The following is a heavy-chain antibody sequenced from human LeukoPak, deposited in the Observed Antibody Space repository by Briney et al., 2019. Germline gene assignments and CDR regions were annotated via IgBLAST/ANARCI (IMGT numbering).Heavy chain of an antibody. V-gene: IGHV3-48*02. CDR1: GFTFSSYS. CDR2: ISSSSSTI. CDR3: AREGYSGSYYSHDAFDI. Sequence: GGSLRLSCAASGFTFSSYSMNWVRQAPGKGLEWVSYISSSSSTIYYADSVKGRSTISRDNAKNSLYLQMNSLRDEDTAVYYCAREGYSGSYYSHDAFDIWGQGTMVTVSS. D-gene: IGHD1-26*01. J-gene: IGHJ3*02.